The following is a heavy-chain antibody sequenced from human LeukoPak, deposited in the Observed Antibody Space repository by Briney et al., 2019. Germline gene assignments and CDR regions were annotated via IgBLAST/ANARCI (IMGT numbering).Heavy chain of an antibody. J-gene: IGHJ4*02. Sequence: GGSLRLSCAASGFTFSSYSMNWVRQAPGKGLEWVSYISSSSSYIYYADSVKGRFTISRDNAKNSLYLQMNSLRAEDTAVYYCAREYYYDSSGYYCLDYWGQGTLVTVSS. V-gene: IGHV3-21*01. CDR2: ISSSSSYI. CDR1: GFTFSSYS. D-gene: IGHD3-22*01. CDR3: AREYYYDSSGYYCLDY.